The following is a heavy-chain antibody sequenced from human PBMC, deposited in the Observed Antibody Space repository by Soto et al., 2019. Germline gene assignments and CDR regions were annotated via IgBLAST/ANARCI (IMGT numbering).Heavy chain of an antibody. J-gene: IGHJ6*02. Sequence: PGGSLRLSCAASGFTFSNAWMSWVRQAPGKGLEWVGRIKSKTDGGTTDYAAPVKGRFTISRDDSKNTLYLQMNSLKTEDTAVYYCTTASVGATRYYYYYGMDVWGHGTTGTV. CDR3: TTASVGATRYYYYYGMDV. V-gene: IGHV3-15*01. CDR2: IKSKTDGGTT. D-gene: IGHD1-26*01. CDR1: GFTFSNAW.